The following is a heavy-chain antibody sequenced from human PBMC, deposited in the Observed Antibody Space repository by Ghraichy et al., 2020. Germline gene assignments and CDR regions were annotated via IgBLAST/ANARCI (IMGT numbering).Heavy chain of an antibody. D-gene: IGHD5-12*01. CDR2: IKQDGSEK. Sequence: GSLRLSCAASGFTFSSYWMSWVRQAPGKRLEWVANIKQDGSEKYYVDSVKGRFTISRDNAKNSLYLQMNSLRAEDTAVYYCVSGYVHFDYWGQGTLVTVSS. CDR3: VSGYVHFDY. J-gene: IGHJ4*02. CDR1: GFTFSSYW. V-gene: IGHV3-7*01.